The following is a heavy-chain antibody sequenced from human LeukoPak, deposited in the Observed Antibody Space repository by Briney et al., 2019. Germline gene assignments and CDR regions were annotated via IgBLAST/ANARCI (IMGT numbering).Heavy chain of an antibody. D-gene: IGHD5/OR15-5a*01. V-gene: IGHV4-4*02. CDR1: GGSISSSNW. CDR2: IYHSGST. Sequence: PSGTLSLTCAVSGGSISSSNWWSWVRQPPGKGLEWIGEIYHSGSTNYNPSLKSPVTISVDKSKNQFSLKLSSVTAADTAVYYCARVVYLHYYGMDVWGQGTTVTVSS. J-gene: IGHJ6*02. CDR3: ARVVYLHYYGMDV.